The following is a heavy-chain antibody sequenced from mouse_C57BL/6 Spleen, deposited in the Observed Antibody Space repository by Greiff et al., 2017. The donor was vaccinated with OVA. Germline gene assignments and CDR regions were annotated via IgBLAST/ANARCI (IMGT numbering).Heavy chain of an antibody. Sequence: VHVKQSGPELVKPGASVKISCKASGYSFTDYNMNWVKQSNGKSLEWIGVINPNYGTTSYNQKFKGKATLTVDKSSSTAYMQINSLTSEDSAVYYCARSDYAYSLAYWGQGTLVTVSA. CDR3: ARSDYAYSLAY. D-gene: IGHD2-2*01. CDR2: INPNYGTT. CDR1: GYSFTDYN. J-gene: IGHJ3*01. V-gene: IGHV1-39*01.